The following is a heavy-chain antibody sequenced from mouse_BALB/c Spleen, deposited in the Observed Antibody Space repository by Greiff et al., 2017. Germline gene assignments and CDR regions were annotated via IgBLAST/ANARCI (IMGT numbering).Heavy chain of an antibody. CDR3: AREGVYFDY. V-gene: IGHV1-74*01. CDR1: GYSFTSYW. CDR2: IHPSDSDT. J-gene: IGHJ2*01. Sequence: QVQLQQSGAELVRPGASVKLSCKASGYSFTSYWMNWVKQRPGQGLEWIGMIHPSDSDTRLNQKFKDKATLTVDKSSSTAYMQLSSPTSEDSAVYYCAREGVYFDYWGQGTTLTVSS.